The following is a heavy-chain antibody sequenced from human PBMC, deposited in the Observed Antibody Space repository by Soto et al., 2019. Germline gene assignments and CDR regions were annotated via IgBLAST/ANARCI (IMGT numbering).Heavy chain of an antibody. D-gene: IGHD3-16*01. CDR3: ARDSAARNLRWGYNWFDP. V-gene: IGHV3-21*01. CDR1: GFTFSSYS. J-gene: IGHJ5*02. CDR2: ISSSSSYI. Sequence: GPLRLSGSASGFTFSSYSMNWVRQAPGKGLEWVSSISSSSSYIYYADSVKGRFTISRDNAKNSLYLQMNSLRAEDTAVYYCARDSAARNLRWGYNWFDPWGQGTLVTVYS.